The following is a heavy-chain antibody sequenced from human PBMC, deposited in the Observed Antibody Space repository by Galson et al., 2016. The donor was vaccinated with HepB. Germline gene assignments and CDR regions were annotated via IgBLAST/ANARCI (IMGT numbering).Heavy chain of an antibody. CDR3: ARRGYTYGPSSSGLDV. Sequence: SLRLSCAASGFTFRSYWMHWVRQAPGKGLVWVSHINIDGNNTNYADSVKGRFTISRDNAKNTLYLQMNSLRAEDTAVYYCARRGYTYGPSSSGLDVWGQGTTVTVSS. J-gene: IGHJ6*02. CDR2: INIDGNNT. D-gene: IGHD5-18*01. V-gene: IGHV3-74*01. CDR1: GFTFRSYW.